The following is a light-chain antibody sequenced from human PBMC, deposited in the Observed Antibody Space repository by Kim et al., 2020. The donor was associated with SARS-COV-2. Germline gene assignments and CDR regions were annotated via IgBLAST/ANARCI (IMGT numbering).Light chain of an antibody. CDR2: DAS. CDR3: QHYGGSAT. J-gene: IGKJ5*01. Sequence: LAPEERATLPCRASQSLARNALAWYQQRPGQSPRPLIYDASRRATGIPERFSGSGSGTDFTLTINRLESEDFAVYYCQHYGGSATFGQGTRLEIK. V-gene: IGKV3-20*01. CDR1: QSLARNA.